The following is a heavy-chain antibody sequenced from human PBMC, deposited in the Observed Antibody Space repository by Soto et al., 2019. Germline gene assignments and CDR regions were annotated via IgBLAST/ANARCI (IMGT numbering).Heavy chain of an antibody. V-gene: IGHV4-59*08. CDR1: GGSMSTFD. J-gene: IGHJ4*02. D-gene: IGHD3-9*01. CDR3: ARQGYNILTGYSYFDY. CDR2: VYYTGST. Sequence: PSETLSLTCTVSGGSMSTFDWSWIRQPPGKGLEWIGYVYYTGSTNYNPSLKSPVTISVDTSKNQFTLQLSSVTAADTAVYYCARQGYNILTGYSYFDYWGQGILVTV.